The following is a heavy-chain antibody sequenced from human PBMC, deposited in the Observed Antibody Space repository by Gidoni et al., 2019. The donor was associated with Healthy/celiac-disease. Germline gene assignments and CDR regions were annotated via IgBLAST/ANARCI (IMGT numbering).Heavy chain of an antibody. Sequence: QVQLVQSGAEVKKPGASVKVSCKPSAYTFTGYYMHWVRQAPGQGLEWMGWINPNSGGTNDAQKFQGRVTMTRDTSISTAYMELSRLRSDDTAVYYCARDFRGLYSSGWYGTDYWGQGTLVTVSS. V-gene: IGHV1-2*02. CDR2: INPNSGGT. CDR3: ARDFRGLYSSGWYGTDY. D-gene: IGHD6-19*01. CDR1: AYTFTGYY. J-gene: IGHJ4*02.